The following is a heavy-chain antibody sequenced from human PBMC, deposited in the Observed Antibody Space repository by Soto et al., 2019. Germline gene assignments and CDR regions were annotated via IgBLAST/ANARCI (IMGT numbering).Heavy chain of an antibody. V-gene: IGHV3-30*18. CDR1: GFTFSTYG. J-gene: IGHJ4*02. Sequence: SGGSLRLSCAASGFTFSTYGMHWVRQAPGKGLEWVAAMSYDGTKQYYVDSVKGRFTISRDNSRNTLFLQVNSLRDEDTAVYYCAKEYGSTWIDHWGQGTLVTVSS. D-gene: IGHD6-13*01. CDR3: AKEYGSTWIDH. CDR2: MSYDGTKQ.